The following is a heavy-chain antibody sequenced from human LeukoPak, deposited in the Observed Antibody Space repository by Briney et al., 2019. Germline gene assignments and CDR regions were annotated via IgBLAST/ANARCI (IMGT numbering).Heavy chain of an antibody. CDR1: GFTLSSYW. V-gene: IGHV3-74*01. CDR2: INIDGSNT. J-gene: IGHJ4*02. CDR3: ATSRTFDY. Sequence: GGSLRLSCAASGFTLSSYWMHWVRQAPGKGLVWVSHINIDGSNTRYADSVTGRFTISRDNAENTLYLQMNSLRVDDTAVYYCATSRTFDYWGQGTLVTVSS.